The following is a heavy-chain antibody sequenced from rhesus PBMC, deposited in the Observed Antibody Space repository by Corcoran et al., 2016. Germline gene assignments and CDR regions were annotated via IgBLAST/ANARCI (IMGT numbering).Heavy chain of an antibody. CDR2: VSGSGGST. CDR1: GGSISSNY. CDR3: ARVTYYYSGSYYYYFDY. D-gene: IGHD3-16*01. J-gene: IGHJ4*01. Sequence: QLQLQESGPGLVKPSETLSLTCAVSGGSISSNYWSWIRQPPGKGLEWIGRVSGSGGSTDYNPSLKSRVTISTDTSKNQFSLKLSSGTAADTAVYYCARVTYYYSGSYYYYFDYWGQGVLVTVSS. V-gene: IGHV4-173*01.